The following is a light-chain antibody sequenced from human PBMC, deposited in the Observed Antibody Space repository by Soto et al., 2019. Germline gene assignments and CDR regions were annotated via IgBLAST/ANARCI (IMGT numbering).Light chain of an antibody. J-gene: IGKJ1*01. CDR3: QQYNSYSPT. Sequence: DIQMTQSPSTLSASVGDRVTITCRASQSISTWLAWYQQEPGKAPKLLIHKASSLQSGVPSRFSGSGSGTDFTLTISSLHPDDFATYYCQQYNSYSPTFGQRTKVDIK. CDR1: QSISTW. V-gene: IGKV1-5*03. CDR2: KAS.